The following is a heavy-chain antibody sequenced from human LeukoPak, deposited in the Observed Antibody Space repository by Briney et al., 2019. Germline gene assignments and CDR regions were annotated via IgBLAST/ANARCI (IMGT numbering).Heavy chain of an antibody. Sequence: PGGSLRLSCAASGFTFSTYTLNWVRQPPGKGLEWVSSISSSSAYIYYADSVKGRFTISRDNAKNTLYLQMNSLRAEDTAVYYCAKGYLGNQWFEESAFDYWGQGTLVTVSS. J-gene: IGHJ4*02. CDR2: ISSSSAYI. CDR1: GFTFSTYT. CDR3: AKGYLGNQWFEESAFDY. D-gene: IGHD3-10*01. V-gene: IGHV3-21*04.